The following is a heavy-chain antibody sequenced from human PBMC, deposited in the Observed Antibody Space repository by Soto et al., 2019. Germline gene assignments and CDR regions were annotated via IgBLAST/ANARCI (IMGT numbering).Heavy chain of an antibody. J-gene: IGHJ4*03. D-gene: IGHD6-13*01. CDR2: MYQSGTT. V-gene: IGHV4-38-2*02. CDR1: GFSISSGYY. Sequence: SETLSLTCAVSGFSISSGYYWGWIRQPPGKGLEWIGSMYQSGTTYYNPSLKSRVSISVDTSKHQFSLKLSSVTAADTAVYYLPRDSYSVGHDGGYFDYSGQGTLVTVS. CDR3: PRDSYSVGHDGGYFDY.